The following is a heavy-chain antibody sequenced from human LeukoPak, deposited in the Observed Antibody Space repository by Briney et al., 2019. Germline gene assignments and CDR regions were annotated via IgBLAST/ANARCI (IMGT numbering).Heavy chain of an antibody. CDR2: ISAYNGNT. D-gene: IGHD2-2*01. V-gene: IGHV1-18*01. Sequence: ASVKVSCKASGYTFTSYGISWVRQAPGQGLEWMGWISAYNGNTNYAQKLQGRVTMTTDTSTSTAYMELRSLRPDDTAVYYCARDPGYCSSTSCLTFDYWGQGTLVTVSS. J-gene: IGHJ4*02. CDR1: GYTFTSYG. CDR3: ARDPGYCSSTSCLTFDY.